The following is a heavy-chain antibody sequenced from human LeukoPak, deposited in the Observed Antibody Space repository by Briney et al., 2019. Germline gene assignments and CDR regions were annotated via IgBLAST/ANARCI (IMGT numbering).Heavy chain of an antibody. CDR2: ISSSSSYI. CDR1: GFTFSSYS. J-gene: IGHJ6*02. D-gene: IGHD6-19*01. Sequence: GGSLRLSCAASGFTFSSYSMNWVRQAPGKGLEWVSSISSSSSYIYYADSVKGRFTISRDNAKNSLYLQMNSLRAEDPAVYYCARRIAVAGTDYYYGMDVWGQGTTVTVSS. CDR3: ARRIAVAGTDYYYGMDV. V-gene: IGHV3-21*01.